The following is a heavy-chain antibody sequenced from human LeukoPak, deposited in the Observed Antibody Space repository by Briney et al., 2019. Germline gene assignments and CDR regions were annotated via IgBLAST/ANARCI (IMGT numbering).Heavy chain of an antibody. CDR2: LNQHGSQT. V-gene: IGHV3-7*01. CDR3: ARSRLIVAATPPTDY. J-gene: IGHJ4*02. Sequence: GGSLRLSCAVSGFTFSEYWMTWVRQTPGRGLEWVASLNQHGSQTYYVDSVKGRFTISRDNAKNLLYLQMSSLRVEDTAIYYCARSRLIVAATPPTDYWGQGTLVTISS. D-gene: IGHD1-26*01. CDR1: GFTFSEYW.